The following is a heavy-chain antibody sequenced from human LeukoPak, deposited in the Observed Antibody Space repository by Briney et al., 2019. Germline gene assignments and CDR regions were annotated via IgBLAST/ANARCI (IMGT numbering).Heavy chain of an antibody. CDR2: IYTSGST. CDR1: GGSISSSSYY. D-gene: IGHD5-18*01. Sequence: SETLSLTCTVSGGSISSSSYYWSWIRQPAGKGLEWIGRIYTSGSTNYNPSLKSRVTMSVDTSKNQFSLKLSSVTAADTAVYYCARGVRYSYGQTAFGYWGQGTLVTVSS. CDR3: ARGVRYSYGQTAFGY. V-gene: IGHV4-61*02. J-gene: IGHJ4*02.